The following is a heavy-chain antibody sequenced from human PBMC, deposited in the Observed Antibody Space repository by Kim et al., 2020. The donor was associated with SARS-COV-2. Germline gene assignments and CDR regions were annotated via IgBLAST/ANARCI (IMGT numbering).Heavy chain of an antibody. CDR3: ARHGGFYYYGMDV. D-gene: IGHD2-15*01. V-gene: IGHV4-39*01. Sequence: CNAGLTSRVAVSADTSKNLFSLKLSSVAAADTAVYDCARHGGFYYYGMDVWGQGTTVTVSS. J-gene: IGHJ6*02.